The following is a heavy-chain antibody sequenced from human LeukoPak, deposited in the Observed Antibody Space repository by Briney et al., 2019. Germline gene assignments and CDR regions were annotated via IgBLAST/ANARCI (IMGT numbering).Heavy chain of an antibody. CDR3: ARHGYLGGPDFGY. CDR2: IHYSGIT. Sequence: SETLSLTCTVSGGSISGYYWSWIRQPPGKGLEYIGYIHYSGITNYNPSLKSRVTLSVDTSKNQFSLKLSSVTAADTAVYYCARHGYLGGPDFGYWGQGTLVTVSS. J-gene: IGHJ4*02. CDR1: GGSISGYY. D-gene: IGHD2-2*03. V-gene: IGHV4-59*08.